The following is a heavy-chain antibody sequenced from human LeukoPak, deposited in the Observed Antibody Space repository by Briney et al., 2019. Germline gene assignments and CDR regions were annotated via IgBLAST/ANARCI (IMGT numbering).Heavy chain of an antibody. CDR2: TYHIGST. V-gene: IGHV4-38-2*01. J-gene: IGHJ4*02. CDR3: ARAGWIITSGIDY. Sequence: SETLSLTCGVSGYSISRGYYWAWIRQPPGKGLEWIGTTYHIGSTYYTPSLGSRVTISVDTSKNEFSLNLKSVTAADTAAYYCARAGWIITSGIDYWGQGALVTVSS. D-gene: IGHD3-10*01. CDR1: GYSISRGYY.